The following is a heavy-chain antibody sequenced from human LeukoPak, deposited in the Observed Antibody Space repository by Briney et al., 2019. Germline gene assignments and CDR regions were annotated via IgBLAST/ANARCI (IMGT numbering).Heavy chain of an antibody. D-gene: IGHD6-13*01. CDR1: GGSISSSSYY. CDR2: IYYSGST. Sequence: SETLSLTCTVSGGSISSSSYYWGWIRQPPGKGLEWIGSIYYSGSTYYNPSLKSRVTISVDTSKNQFSLKLSSVTAADTAVYYCARLGSFSSWFHVDYWGQGTLVTVSS. CDR3: ARLGSFSSWFHVDY. V-gene: IGHV4-39*07. J-gene: IGHJ4*02.